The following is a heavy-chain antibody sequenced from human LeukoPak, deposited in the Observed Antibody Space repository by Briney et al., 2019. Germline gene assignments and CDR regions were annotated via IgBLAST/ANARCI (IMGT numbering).Heavy chain of an antibody. J-gene: IGHJ4*02. D-gene: IGHD2-15*01. CDR2: INPNSGGT. Sequence: ASVKVSRKASGYTFTGYYMHWVRQAPGQGLEWMGWINPNSGGTNYAQKFQGRVTMTRDTSISTAYMELSRLRSDDTAVYYCARDRTGGYCSGDYWGQGTLVTVSS. CDR3: ARDRTGGYCSGDY. CDR1: GYTFTGYY. V-gene: IGHV1-2*02.